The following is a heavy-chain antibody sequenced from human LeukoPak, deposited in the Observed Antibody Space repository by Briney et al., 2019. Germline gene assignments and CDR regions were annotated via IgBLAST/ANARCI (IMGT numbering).Heavy chain of an antibody. CDR2: IYNDGTT. V-gene: IGHV3-53*01. CDR1: GLTVITSF. J-gene: IGHJ4*02. Sequence: PGGSLRLSCAASGLTVITSFMSWVRQAPGRGLEWVSVIYNDGTTYYADSVKGRFTISRDNPKNTLYLQMNTLRAEDTAVYYCTKTGGPWDWGQGTQVTVSS. CDR3: TKTGGPWD. D-gene: IGHD7-27*01.